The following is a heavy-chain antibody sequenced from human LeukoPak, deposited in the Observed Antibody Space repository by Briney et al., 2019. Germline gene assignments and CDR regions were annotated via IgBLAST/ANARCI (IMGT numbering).Heavy chain of an antibody. CDR1: RFTFSNYD. Sequence: PGGSLRLSCAASRFTFSNYDMNWIRQAPGKGLESVSYISGSGSTIYYADSVKGRFTISRDNAKDSLYLQMNSLRAADTSVYYCARVRSGYSHENYFDYWGQGTLVTVSS. J-gene: IGHJ4*02. V-gene: IGHV3-48*03. CDR3: ARVRSGYSHENYFDY. CDR2: ISGSGSTI. D-gene: IGHD5-18*01.